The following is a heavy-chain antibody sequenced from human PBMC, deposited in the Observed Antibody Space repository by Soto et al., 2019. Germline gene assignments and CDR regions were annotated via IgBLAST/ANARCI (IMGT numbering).Heavy chain of an antibody. J-gene: IGHJ5*02. CDR3: ATRDDIVVLPPARQNWFDP. CDR1: GGSFSGYH. D-gene: IGHD2-2*01. Sequence: PSETLSLTCSVYGGSFSGYHWSWIRQPPGKGLEWIGGINHSGSTNYNPSLKSRVTISVDTSKNQFSLKLSSVTAADTAVYYCATRDDIVVLPPARQNWFDPWGQGTLVTVSS. V-gene: IGHV4-34*01. CDR2: INHSGST.